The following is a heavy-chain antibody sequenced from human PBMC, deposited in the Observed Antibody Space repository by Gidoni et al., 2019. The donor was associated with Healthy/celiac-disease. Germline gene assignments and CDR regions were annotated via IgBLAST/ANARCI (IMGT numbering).Heavy chain of an antibody. V-gene: IGHV4-59*08. Sequence: HLQDSVPELVKPSDTLSLPFTVSGGSISTYYWSWIRQPPGKVLEWIWYSYYSGSTNYNPSLKSTVTISGDTSKNQFSLKMSSVTAEDTAVYYCARLTQESAASFDIWGQGTMVTVSS. J-gene: IGHJ3*02. D-gene: IGHD3-10*01. CDR1: GGSISTYY. CDR2: SYYSGST. CDR3: ARLTQESAASFDI.